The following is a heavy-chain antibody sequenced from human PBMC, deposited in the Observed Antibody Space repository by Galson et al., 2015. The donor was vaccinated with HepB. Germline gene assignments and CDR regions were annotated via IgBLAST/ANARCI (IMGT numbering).Heavy chain of an antibody. CDR2: IKNKADGGTI. CDR1: GFTFSNAW. D-gene: IGHD4-17*01. Sequence: SLRLSCAASGFTFSNAWMSWVRQAPGKGLEWVGRIKNKADGGTIHYAAPVKGRFTISRDDSENTLYLQMNSLKTEDTAVYCCSRTDPLDVWGQGTTVTVSS. V-gene: IGHV3-15*01. J-gene: IGHJ6*02. CDR3: SRTDPLDV.